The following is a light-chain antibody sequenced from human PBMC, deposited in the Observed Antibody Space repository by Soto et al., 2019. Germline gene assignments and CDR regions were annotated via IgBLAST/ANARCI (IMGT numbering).Light chain of an antibody. CDR1: QSVTTW. CDR2: DAS. V-gene: IGKV1-5*01. CDR3: QQYDNLPPTWT. Sequence: DIHLTQSPSTLSASVGDRVTITCRASQSVTTWLAWYQQKPGKAPKLLIYDASSLESGVPSRFSGGGSGTHFTFTISNLQPEDIATYYCQQYDNLPPTWTFGQGTKVDIK. J-gene: IGKJ1*01.